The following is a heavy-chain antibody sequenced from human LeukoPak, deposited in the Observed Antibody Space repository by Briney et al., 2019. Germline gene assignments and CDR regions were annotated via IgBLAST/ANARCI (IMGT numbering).Heavy chain of an antibody. D-gene: IGHD5-18*01. CDR3: VNPRGFSYGYFDY. J-gene: IGHJ4*02. V-gene: IGHV4-59*08. CDR1: GRSISNYY. CDR2: IYFSWST. Sequence: SETLSLPCTVSGRSISNYYLIWLRQPPEKGLDWIGYIYFSWSTNYNPPLKSRVTISVDTSKNQFCLRLGSVSATDTAVYYGVNPRGFSYGYFDYWGQGTLVTVAS.